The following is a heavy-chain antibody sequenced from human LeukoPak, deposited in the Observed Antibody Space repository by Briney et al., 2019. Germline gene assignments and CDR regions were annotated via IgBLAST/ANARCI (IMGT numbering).Heavy chain of an antibody. D-gene: IGHD1-26*01. Sequence: QPGGSLRLSCAASGFTFRSYAMSWVRQAPGKGLEWVSAISGSGARTYYADSVRGRFTISRDNSKNTLYLHMNSLRAEDTALYYCARNYYEPTYDYYFDCWGQGTLVTVSS. CDR2: ISGSGART. V-gene: IGHV3-23*01. J-gene: IGHJ4*02. CDR3: ARNYYEPTYDYYFDC. CDR1: GFTFRSYA.